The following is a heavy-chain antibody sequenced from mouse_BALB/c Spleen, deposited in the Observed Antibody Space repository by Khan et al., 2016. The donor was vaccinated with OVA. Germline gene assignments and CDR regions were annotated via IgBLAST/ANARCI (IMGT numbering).Heavy chain of an antibody. J-gene: IGHJ2*01. CDR1: GFTFSDYY. Sequence: EVELVESGGGLVKPGGSLKLSCAASGFTFSDYYMYLVRQTPEKKLEWVATISDGGSYTYYPDRVKGRFTISRDNAKNNLYLQMSSLKSEDTAMYYCARGENWSFDYWGQGTTLTVSS. D-gene: IGHD4-1*01. V-gene: IGHV5-4*02. CDR2: ISDGGSYT. CDR3: ARGENWSFDY.